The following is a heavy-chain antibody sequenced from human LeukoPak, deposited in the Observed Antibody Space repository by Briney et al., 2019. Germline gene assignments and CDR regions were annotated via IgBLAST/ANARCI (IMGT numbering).Heavy chain of an antibody. V-gene: IGHV3-48*01. J-gene: IGHJ4*02. Sequence: PGGSLRLSCAASGSTFTIYTMNWVRQAPGKGLEWVSYLTSSSSNIYYADSVKGRFTISRDNAKNSLYLQMNSLRAEDTAVYYCARDLYGDYAFDYWGQGTLVTVSS. CDR3: ARDLYGDYAFDY. CDR2: LTSSSSNI. CDR1: GSTFTIYT. D-gene: IGHD4-17*01.